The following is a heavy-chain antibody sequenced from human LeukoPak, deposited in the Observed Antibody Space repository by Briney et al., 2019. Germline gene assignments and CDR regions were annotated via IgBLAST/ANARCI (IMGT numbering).Heavy chain of an antibody. V-gene: IGHV1-18*01. CDR3: ARDLVRGVIMYGY. D-gene: IGHD3-10*01. CDR1: GYTFTSYG. Sequence: SVKVSCKASGYTFTSYGISWGRHAPGQGLEWRVWISAYNRNTTYAQKLQGRFTMTTDTSTSTAYMELRSLRSDDTAVYYCARDLVRGVIMYGYWGQGTLVTVSS. J-gene: IGHJ4*02. CDR2: ISAYNRNT.